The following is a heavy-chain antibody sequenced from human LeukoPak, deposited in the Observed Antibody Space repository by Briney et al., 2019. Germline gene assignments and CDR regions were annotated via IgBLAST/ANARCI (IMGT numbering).Heavy chain of an antibody. CDR3: ARDLVTVTKGFDI. J-gene: IGHJ3*02. V-gene: IGHV4-59*11. D-gene: IGHD4-17*01. CDR1: GDSFSSHY. Sequence: PSETLSLTCAVSGDSFSSHYWTWIRQPPGRGLEWIGYISYIGTTNYNPSLKSRVTISIDTSKNQFSLKLSSVTTADTAVYYCARDLVTVTKGFDIWGPGTMVSVSS. CDR2: ISYIGTT.